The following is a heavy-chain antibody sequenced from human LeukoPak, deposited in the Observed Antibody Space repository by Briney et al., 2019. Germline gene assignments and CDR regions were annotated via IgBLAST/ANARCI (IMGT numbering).Heavy chain of an antibody. CDR3: AKARGSSVYEPFDY. D-gene: IGHD5/OR15-5a*01. CDR1: GFAFNTYA. Sequence: GGSLRLPCAASGFAFNTYAMTWVRQAPEKGIQWVSTISTSGRATYYADSVEGRFPISRDNSKNTLYLHMNSLRADDTAVYYCAKARGSSVYEPFDYWGQGTQVTVSP. CDR2: ISTSGRAT. J-gene: IGHJ4*02. V-gene: IGHV3-23*01.